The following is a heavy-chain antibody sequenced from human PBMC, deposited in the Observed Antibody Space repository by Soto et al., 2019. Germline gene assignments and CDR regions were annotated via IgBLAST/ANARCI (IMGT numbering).Heavy chain of an antibody. CDR1: GGSISSGCYS. V-gene: IGHV4-30-2*01. D-gene: IGHD3-9*01. CDR3: ARTYVYDILTGSWFDP. Sequence: SETLSLTCAVSGGSISSGCYSWSWIRQPPGKGLEWIGYIYHSGSTYYNPSLKSRVTISVDRSKNQFSLKLSSVTAADTAVYYCARTYVYDILTGSWFDPWGQGTLVTVSS. J-gene: IGHJ5*02. CDR2: IYHSGST.